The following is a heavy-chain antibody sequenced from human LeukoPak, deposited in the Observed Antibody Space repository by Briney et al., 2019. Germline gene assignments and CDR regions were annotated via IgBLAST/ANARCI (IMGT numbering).Heavy chain of an antibody. V-gene: IGHV1-69*13. CDR2: IIPIFGTA. Sequence: SVKVSCKASGGTFSSYAISWVRQAPGQGLEWMGGIIPIFGTANYAQKFQGRVTITAGESTSTAYMELSSLRSEDTAVYYCARGGDIVVVPAAERGWFDPWGQGTLVTVSS. CDR3: ARGGDIVVVPAAERGWFDP. J-gene: IGHJ5*02. D-gene: IGHD2-2*01. CDR1: GGTFSSYA.